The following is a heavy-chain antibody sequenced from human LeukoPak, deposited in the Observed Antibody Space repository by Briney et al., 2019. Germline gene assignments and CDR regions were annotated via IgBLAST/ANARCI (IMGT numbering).Heavy chain of an antibody. CDR1: GGSFSGYY. Sequence: SETLSLTCAVYGGSFSGYYWSWIRQPPGKGLEWIGEINHSGSTNYNPSLKSRVTISVDTSKNQFSLKLSSVTAADTAVYYCARPNYYYYYMDVWGKGTTVTVSS. CDR2: INHSGST. CDR3: ARPNYYYYYMDV. J-gene: IGHJ6*03. V-gene: IGHV4-34*01.